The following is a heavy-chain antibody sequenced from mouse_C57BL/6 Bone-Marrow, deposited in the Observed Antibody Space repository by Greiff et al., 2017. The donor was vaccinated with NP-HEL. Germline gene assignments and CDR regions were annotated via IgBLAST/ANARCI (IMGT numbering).Heavy chain of an antibody. Sequence: EVKLVESGAELVRPGASVKLSCTASGFNIKDDYMHWVKQRPEQGLEWIGWIDPENGDTEYASKFQGKATITADTSSNTSYLQLSSLTSEDTAVYYWTAQFRYYYGSPYFDDWGQGTTLTVSS. CDR3: TAQFRYYYGSPYFDD. CDR1: GFNIKDDY. D-gene: IGHD1-1*01. CDR2: IDPENGDT. J-gene: IGHJ2*01. V-gene: IGHV14-4*01.